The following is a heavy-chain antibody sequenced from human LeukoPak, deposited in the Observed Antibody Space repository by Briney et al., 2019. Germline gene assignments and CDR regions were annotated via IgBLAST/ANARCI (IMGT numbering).Heavy chain of an antibody. V-gene: IGHV4-39*01. CDR1: GGSISSSDYY. CDR2: IYYSRNT. D-gene: IGHD5-18*01. CDR3: ARYPTAMVSFDF. J-gene: IGHJ4*02. Sequence: SETLSLTCTVSGGSISSSDYYWGWLRQPPGKGLEWIGSIYYSRNTYYNPSLKSRVTISVDTSKNQFSLRLSFVTAADTAVYYCARYPTAMVSFDFWGQGTLVTVSS.